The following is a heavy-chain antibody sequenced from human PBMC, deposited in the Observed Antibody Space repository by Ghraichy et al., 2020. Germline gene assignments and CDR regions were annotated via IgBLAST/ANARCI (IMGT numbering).Heavy chain of an antibody. D-gene: IGHD6-19*01. CDR2: FYSGGTT. CDR1: GFNVRSTY. J-gene: IGHJ3*01. V-gene: IGHV3-53*01. Sequence: GALNISCAASGFNVRSTYMIWVRQAPGKGLEWVSVFYSGGTTRYADSVKGRFTISRDNSKNTLDLQMNSLRGDDTAVYYCASCSAWDKDGFDVWGQGAMVTVSS. CDR3: ASCSAWDKDGFDV.